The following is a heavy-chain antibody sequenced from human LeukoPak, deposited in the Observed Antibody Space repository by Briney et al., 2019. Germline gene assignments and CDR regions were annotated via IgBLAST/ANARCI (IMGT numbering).Heavy chain of an antibody. D-gene: IGHD6-25*01. V-gene: IGHV3-11*04. CDR3: ASEPRLLDH. CDR1: GFTFSDNY. J-gene: IGHJ4*02. CDR2: VSNGGTTT. Sequence: GGSLRLSCAASGFTFSDNYMTWIRQAPGKGLEWVSYVSNGGTTTKYADSVEGRFTISRDNAKNFLYLQMNSLRAEDTAVYFCASEPRLLDHWGQGTLVTVSS.